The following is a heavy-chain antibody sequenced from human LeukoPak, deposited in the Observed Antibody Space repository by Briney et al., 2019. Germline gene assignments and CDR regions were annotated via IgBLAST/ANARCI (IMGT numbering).Heavy chain of an antibody. D-gene: IGHD6-13*01. CDR3: ARVTGSSISSRSLLY. CDR2: INPYNGNT. Sequence: GASVKVSCKASGYTFTNYGISWVRQAPGQGLEWMGQINPYNGNTNYAQRLQGRVTMTTDTSTSTSYMELRSLTSDDTAVYYCARVTGSSISSRSLLYWRQGTLVTVSS. J-gene: IGHJ4*02. CDR1: GYTFTNYG. V-gene: IGHV1-18*01.